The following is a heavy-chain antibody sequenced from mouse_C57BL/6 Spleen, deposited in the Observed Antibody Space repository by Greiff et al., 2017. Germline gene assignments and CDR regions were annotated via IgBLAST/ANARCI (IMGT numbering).Heavy chain of an antibody. J-gene: IGHJ1*03. CDR2: IDTTDSDT. CDR1: GYTFTSYW. D-gene: IGHD1-1*01. CDR3: ARGNYGSSFDD. V-gene: IGHV1-52*01. Sequence: QVQLQQPGAELVRPGSSVKLSCKASGYTFTSYWMHWVKQRPIQGLEWIGNIDTTDSDTNYNQQFKDKATVTVDKASSTAYMQLSSLTSEASAVYYGARGNYGSSFDDWGTGTTLTVSS.